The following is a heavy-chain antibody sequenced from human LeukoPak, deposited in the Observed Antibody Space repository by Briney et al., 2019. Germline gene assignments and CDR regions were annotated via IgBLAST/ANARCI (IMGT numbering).Heavy chain of an antibody. J-gene: IGHJ3*02. Sequence: ASVKVSCKASGGTFSSYAISWVRQAPGQGLEWMGGIIPIFGTANYAQKFQGRVTITTDESTSTAYMELSSLRSEDTAVYYCARSPPVVPAAHAFDIWGQGTMVTVSS. CDR3: ARSPPVVPAAHAFDI. CDR1: GGTFSSYA. V-gene: IGHV1-69*05. CDR2: IIPIFGTA. D-gene: IGHD2-2*01.